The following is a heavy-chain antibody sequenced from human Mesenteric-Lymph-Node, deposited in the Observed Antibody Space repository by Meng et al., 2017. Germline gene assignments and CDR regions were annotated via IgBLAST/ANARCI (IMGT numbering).Heavy chain of an antibody. Sequence: VQLGQFGAEGKKPGASVKVSCKASGYTFTSYYMHWVRQVPGKGLVWVSRINEDGSSTSYADSVKGRFTISRDNAKNSLYLQMNSLRAEDTAVYYCASEFLGGYSYGYYFDYWGQGTLVTVPS. CDR2: INEDGSST. D-gene: IGHD5-18*01. J-gene: IGHJ4*02. CDR1: GYTFTSYY. CDR3: ASEFLGGYSYGYYFDY. V-gene: IGHV3-74*01.